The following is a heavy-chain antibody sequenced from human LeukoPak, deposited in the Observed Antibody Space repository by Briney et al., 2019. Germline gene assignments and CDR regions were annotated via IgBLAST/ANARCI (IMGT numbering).Heavy chain of an antibody. V-gene: IGHV3-48*02. CDR2: ISSSSGSI. CDR3: AKAGNAYNWNPFDQ. D-gene: IGHD1-20*01. J-gene: IGHJ4*02. CDR1: GFTFSDYS. Sequence: GGSLRLSCAASGFTFSDYSMNWVRQAPGKGLEWVSYISSSSGSIHYADSVKGRFTISRDNAKKSLYLQMSSLRDEDTAVYYCAKAGNAYNWNPFDQWGQGTLVTVSS.